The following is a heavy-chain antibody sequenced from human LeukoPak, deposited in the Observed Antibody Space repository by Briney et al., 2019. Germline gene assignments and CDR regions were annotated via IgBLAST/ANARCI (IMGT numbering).Heavy chain of an antibody. D-gene: IGHD3-3*01. Sequence: GGSLRLSCAASGFTFSSYAMSWVRQAPGKGLEWVSAISGSGGSTYYADSVKGRFTISRDNSENTLYLQMNSLRAEDTAVYYCAKDVTIFGVVIDYWGQGTLVTVSS. CDR1: GFTFSSYA. J-gene: IGHJ4*02. V-gene: IGHV3-23*01. CDR2: ISGSGGST. CDR3: AKDVTIFGVVIDY.